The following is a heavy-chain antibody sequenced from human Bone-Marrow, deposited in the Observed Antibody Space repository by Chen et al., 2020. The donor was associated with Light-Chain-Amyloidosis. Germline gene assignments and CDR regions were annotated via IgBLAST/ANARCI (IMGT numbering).Heavy chain of an antibody. Sequence: DVQLLESGGGLVQPGGSLRLSCAASGLTLRTSWMHWGRQAPGKGLVWVSRINPDGTRVYSADFLSRRFTISRDDATSKVHIQMNSKRAGDTAVYYCSRAFPGYDDYCGQETLVTVAS. CDR2: INPDGTRV. CDR1: GLTLRTSW. D-gene: IGHD5-12*01. CDR3: SRAFPGYDDY. V-gene: IGHV3-74*01. J-gene: IGHJ4*02.